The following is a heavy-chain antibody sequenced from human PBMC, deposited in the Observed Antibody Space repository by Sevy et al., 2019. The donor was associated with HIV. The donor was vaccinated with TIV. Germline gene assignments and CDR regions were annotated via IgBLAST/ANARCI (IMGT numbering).Heavy chain of an antibody. Sequence: QLGGPLRLSCAVSGFSLNDYWMSWVRQAPGKGLEWVAKINQNGSVSYYVDSVKGRFTTSRDDARNLLYLQMNNLRVEDTALYYCVRAIATEASFWGQGTLVTVSS. CDR1: GFSLNDYW. CDR3: VRAIATEASF. CDR2: INQNGSVS. V-gene: IGHV3-7*01. J-gene: IGHJ1*01. D-gene: IGHD2-21*01.